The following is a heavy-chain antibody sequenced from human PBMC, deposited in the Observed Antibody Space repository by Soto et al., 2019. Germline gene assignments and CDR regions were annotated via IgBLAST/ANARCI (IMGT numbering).Heavy chain of an antibody. Sequence: SETLSLTSTVSVGSISSYYWSWIRQPPGKGLEWIGYNYYSGSTYYNPSLKSRVTLSVDTSKNQFSVRINSVTASDTAVYYCAPLSVSLSGPYGIHVWGQGTTVTVSS. D-gene: IGHD2-15*01. V-gene: IGHV4-59*04. J-gene: IGHJ6*02. CDR2: NYYSGST. CDR1: VGSISSYY. CDR3: APLSVSLSGPYGIHV.